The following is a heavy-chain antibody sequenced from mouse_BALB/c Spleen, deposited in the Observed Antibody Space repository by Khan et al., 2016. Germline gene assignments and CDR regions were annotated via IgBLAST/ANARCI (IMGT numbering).Heavy chain of an antibody. Sequence: EVQLQESGPGLVKPSQTVSLTCTVTGNSITTGNYRWSWIRQFPGNKLEWIGYIYYSGTITYNPSLTSRTTITRDTSKNQFFLEMNSLTAEDTATYYCARDGNYWYFDVWGAGTTVTVSS. CDR1: GNSITTGNYR. CDR3: ARDGNYWYFDV. V-gene: IGHV3-5*02. CDR2: IYYSGTI. J-gene: IGHJ1*01. D-gene: IGHD2-1*01.